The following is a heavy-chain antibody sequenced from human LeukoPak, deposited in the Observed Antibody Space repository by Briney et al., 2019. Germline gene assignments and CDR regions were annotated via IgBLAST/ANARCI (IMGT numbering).Heavy chain of an antibody. CDR2: IGGSGTST. V-gene: IGHV3-23*01. Sequence: GGSLRLSCAASGFTFRSYAMTWVRQAPGKGLKWVSSIGGSGTSTYYGDSVKGRFTISRDNSKNTLYLQMNSLRAEDTAVYYCARTSYSTSDGYWGQGTLVTLSS. CDR1: GFTFRSYA. J-gene: IGHJ4*02. D-gene: IGHD6-6*01. CDR3: ARTSYSTSDGY.